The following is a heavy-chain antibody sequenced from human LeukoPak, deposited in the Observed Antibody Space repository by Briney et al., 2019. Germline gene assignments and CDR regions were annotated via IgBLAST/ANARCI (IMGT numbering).Heavy chain of an antibody. J-gene: IGHJ4*02. Sequence: GGSLRLSCETSGFTFTSYAVSWVRQAPGEGLEWVSAISAGATTTYYADSVKGRFTISRDDSRNTLYLQMDSLRVEDTAVYYCANPCSAGVCYPDYWGQGTLVTVSS. V-gene: IGHV3-23*01. D-gene: IGHD2-21*02. CDR3: ANPCSAGVCYPDY. CDR2: ISAGATTT. CDR1: GFTFTSYA.